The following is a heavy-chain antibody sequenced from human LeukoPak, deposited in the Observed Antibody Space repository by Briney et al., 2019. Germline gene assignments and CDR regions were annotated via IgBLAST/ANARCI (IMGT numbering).Heavy chain of an antibody. CDR3: ARSGSSTSCYLDY. CDR2: IYYSGST. J-gene: IGHJ4*02. CDR1: GGSISSGGYS. V-gene: IGHV4-31*11. Sequence: SETLSLTCVVSGGSISSGGYSWSWIRQHPGKGLEWIGYIYYSGSTYYNPSLKSRVTISVDTSKNQFSLKLSSVTAADTAVYYCARSGSSTSCYLDYWGQGTLVTVSS. D-gene: IGHD2-2*01.